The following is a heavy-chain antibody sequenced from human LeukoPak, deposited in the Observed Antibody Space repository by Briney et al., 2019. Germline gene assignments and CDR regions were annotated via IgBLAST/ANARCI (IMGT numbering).Heavy chain of an antibody. D-gene: IGHD1-26*01. Sequence: SETLSLTCAVSGYSISSGYYWGWIGQPPGKGLGGNGSIYRSGSIYYDPSIKSRVTISVDTSKNQLSLQLSSVTAADTAVYYCARRRERGYNWFAPWGQGTLVTVSS. CDR2: IYRSGSI. CDR3: ARRRERGYNWFAP. J-gene: IGHJ5*02. CDR1: GYSISSGYY. V-gene: IGHV4-38-2*01.